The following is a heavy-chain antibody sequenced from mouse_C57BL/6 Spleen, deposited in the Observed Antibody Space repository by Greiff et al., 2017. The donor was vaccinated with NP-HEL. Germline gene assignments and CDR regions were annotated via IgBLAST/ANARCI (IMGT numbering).Heavy chain of an antibody. Sequence: VQLQESGPGLVQPSQSLSITCTVSGFSLTSYGVHWVRQSPGKGLEWLGVIWRGGSTDYNAAFMSRLSITKDNSKSQVFFKMNSLQADDTAIYYCAKNGHYYGSHYAMDYWGQGTSVTVSS. V-gene: IGHV2-5*01. CDR2: IWRGGST. CDR3: AKNGHYYGSHYAMDY. J-gene: IGHJ4*01. CDR1: GFSLTSYG. D-gene: IGHD1-1*01.